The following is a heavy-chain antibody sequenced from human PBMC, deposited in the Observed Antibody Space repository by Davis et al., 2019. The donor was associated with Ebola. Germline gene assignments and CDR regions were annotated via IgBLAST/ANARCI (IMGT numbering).Heavy chain of an antibody. CDR2: IYNNGNS. J-gene: IGHJ5*02. D-gene: IGHD2-21*02. Sequence: MPSETLSLTCSASGDSISRGGYYWSWIRQPPGKGLEWIGYIYNNGNSYFNPSLESRASILVDMSNNQFSLKLISVTVADTAVYYCVRVDCGGDCYPKVFGWFDPWGQGTLVTVSS. CDR3: VRVDCGGDCYPKVFGWFDP. V-gene: IGHV4-30-4*01. CDR1: GDSISRGGYY.